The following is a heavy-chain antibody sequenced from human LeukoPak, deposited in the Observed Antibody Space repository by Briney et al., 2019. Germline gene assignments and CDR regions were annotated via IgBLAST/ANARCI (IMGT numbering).Heavy chain of an antibody. CDR1: GFTFDDYA. CDR2: ISYDGSNK. Sequence: LRLSCAASGFTFDDYAMHWVRQAPGKGLEWVAVISYDGSNKYYADSVKGRFTISRDKSKNTLYLQMNSLRAEDTAVYYCAKDRRVAYYYYGMDVWGQGTTVTVSS. CDR3: AKDRRVAYYYYGMDV. J-gene: IGHJ6*02. V-gene: IGHV3-30*18. D-gene: IGHD2-15*01.